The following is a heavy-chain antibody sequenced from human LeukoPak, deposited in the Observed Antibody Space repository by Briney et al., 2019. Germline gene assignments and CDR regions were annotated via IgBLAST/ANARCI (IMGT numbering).Heavy chain of an antibody. Sequence: GGSLRLSYAAPGFTFTNNWMTWFRQAPGKGLEWVANVNEDGSEKNYVDSVKGRFTISRDNAKNSVYLQMNNLRVEETAVYYCARGSGWIDPWGQGTLVTVSS. J-gene: IGHJ5*02. CDR3: ARGSGWIDP. D-gene: IGHD2-15*01. V-gene: IGHV3-7*01. CDR1: GFTFTNNW. CDR2: VNEDGSEK.